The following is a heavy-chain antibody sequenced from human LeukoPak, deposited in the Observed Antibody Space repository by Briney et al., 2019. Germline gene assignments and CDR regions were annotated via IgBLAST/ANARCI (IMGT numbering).Heavy chain of an antibody. CDR3: ARGPHRHQYYYGSARIPAGYL. CDR2: INHSGST. J-gene: IGHJ4*02. CDR1: GYSISSGYY. D-gene: IGHD3-10*01. V-gene: IGHV4-38-2*02. Sequence: PSETLSLTCTVSGYSISSGYYWSWIRQPPGKGLEWIGEINHSGSTNYNPSLKSRVTISVDTSKNQFSLKLSSVTAADTAVYYCARGPHRHQYYYGSARIPAGYLWGQGTLVTVSS.